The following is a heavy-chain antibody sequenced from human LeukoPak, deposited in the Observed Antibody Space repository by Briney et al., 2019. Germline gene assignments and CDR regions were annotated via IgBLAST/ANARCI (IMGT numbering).Heavy chain of an antibody. CDR3: ARGCSSTSCYQPFDY. V-gene: IGHV1-2*02. CDR2: INPNSGGT. Sequence: GASVKVSCKASGYTFTGYYMRWVRQAPGQGLEWMGWINPNSGGTNYAQKFQGRVTMTRDTSISTAYMELSRLRSDDTAVYYCARGCSSTSCYQPFDYWGQGTLVTVSS. J-gene: IGHJ4*02. CDR1: GYTFTGYY. D-gene: IGHD2-2*01.